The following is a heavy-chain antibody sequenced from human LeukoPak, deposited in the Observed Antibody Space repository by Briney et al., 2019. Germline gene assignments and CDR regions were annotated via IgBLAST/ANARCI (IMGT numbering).Heavy chain of an antibody. CDR2: IRRKTDGGTT. J-gene: IGHJ4*02. CDR1: GFTFSNAW. CDR3: TTGGGTSDY. V-gene: IGHV3-15*01. Sequence: GGSLRLSCAASGFTFSNAWVSWVRQAPGKGLECVGRIRRKTDGGTTDYAAPVKGRFTVSRDDSKNTLYLQMNVLKTEDTAMYYCTTGGGTSDYWGQGTLVTVSS. D-gene: IGHD3-16*01.